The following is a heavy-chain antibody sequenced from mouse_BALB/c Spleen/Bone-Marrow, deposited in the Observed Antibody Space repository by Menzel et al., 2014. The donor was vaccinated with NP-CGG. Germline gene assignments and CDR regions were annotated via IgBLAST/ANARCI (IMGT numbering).Heavy chain of an antibody. V-gene: IGHV1-77*01. J-gene: IGHJ4*01. Sequence: QVQLQQPGAELARPGASVKLSCKASGYTFTDYYINWVKQRTGQGLEWIGEIYPGSGNTYYNEKFKGKATLTADKSSSTAYMQLSSLASEDSAVYFCAKGGYGSSYVRYYAMDYWGQGTSVTVSS. CDR3: AKGGYGSSYVRYYAMDY. CDR2: IYPGSGNT. D-gene: IGHD1-1*01. CDR1: GYTFTDYY.